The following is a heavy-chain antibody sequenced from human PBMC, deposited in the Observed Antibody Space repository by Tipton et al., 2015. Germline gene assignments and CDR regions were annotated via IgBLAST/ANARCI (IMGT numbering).Heavy chain of an antibody. J-gene: IGHJ4*02. V-gene: IGHV4-59*01. CDR3: ARARGRHGGLFDS. CDR1: SDSISKYY. D-gene: IGHD4-23*01. Sequence: TLSLTCTVSSDSISKYYWSWIRQPPGKELEWIGYIHYSGSTNYNPSLKSRVTISVDTSKTQFSLKMSSVTAPDTAVYYCARARGRHGGLFDSWGQGILVTVSS. CDR2: IHYSGST.